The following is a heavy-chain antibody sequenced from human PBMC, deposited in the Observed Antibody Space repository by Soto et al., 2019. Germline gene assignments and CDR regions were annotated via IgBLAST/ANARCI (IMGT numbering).Heavy chain of an antibody. D-gene: IGHD2-8*01. CDR3: ARHREGYCTNGVCPPYDY. V-gene: IGHV4-59*08. Sequence: SETLSLTCTVSGGSISSYYWSWIRQPPGKGLEWIGYIYYSGSTNYNPSLKSRVTISVDTSKNQFSLKLSSVTAADTAVYYCARHREGYCTNGVCPPYDYWGQGTLVTVSS. CDR1: GGSISSYY. J-gene: IGHJ4*02. CDR2: IYYSGST.